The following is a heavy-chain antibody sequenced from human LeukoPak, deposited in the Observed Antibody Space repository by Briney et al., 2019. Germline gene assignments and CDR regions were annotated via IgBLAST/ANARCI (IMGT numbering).Heavy chain of an antibody. CDR3: ARTYYYDSSGHRAFDI. CDR2: IYPGDSDT. Sequence: GESLKISCKGSGYSFTTYWIGWVRQMPGKGLEWMGIIYPGDSDTRYNPSFQGQVTISADKAISTAYLQWSSLKASDTAMYYCARTYYYDSSGHRAFDIWGQGTMVTVSS. CDR1: GYSFTTYW. V-gene: IGHV5-51*01. J-gene: IGHJ3*02. D-gene: IGHD3-22*01.